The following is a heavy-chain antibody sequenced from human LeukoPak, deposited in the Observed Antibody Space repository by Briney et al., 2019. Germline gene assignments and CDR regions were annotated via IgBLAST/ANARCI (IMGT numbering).Heavy chain of an antibody. J-gene: IGHJ4*02. CDR1: GFTFSNYG. V-gene: IGHV3-30*02. CDR3: ATSHSSGWYRNY. D-gene: IGHD6-19*01. CDR2: ILYDGSNK. Sequence: PGGSLRLSCAASGFTFSNYGIHWVRQAPGKGLEWVAFILYDGSNKYYADSVKGRFTISRDNSKNTLYLQMNSLRADDTALYYCATSHSSGWYRNYWGQGTLVTVSS.